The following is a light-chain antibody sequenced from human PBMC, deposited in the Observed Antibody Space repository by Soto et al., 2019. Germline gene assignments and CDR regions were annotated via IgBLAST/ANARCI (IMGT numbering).Light chain of an antibody. Sequence: VLTQSPDSLAVSLGERATINCKSSQSVLYSSNNENYLAWYQQKPGQPPKLLIYWASTRESGVPDRFSGSGSGTDFTLTISSLQAGDVAVYYCQQYYSTPRTFGQGTRLEIK. CDR2: WAS. CDR1: QSVLYSSNNENY. CDR3: QQYYSTPRT. J-gene: IGKJ5*01. V-gene: IGKV4-1*01.